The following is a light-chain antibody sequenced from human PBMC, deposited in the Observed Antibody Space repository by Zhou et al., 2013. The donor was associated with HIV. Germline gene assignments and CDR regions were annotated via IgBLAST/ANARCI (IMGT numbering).Light chain of an antibody. CDR3: QQYYNFPRT. Sequence: AIRMTQSPSSLSASTGDRVTITCRASQDIRNNLAWYHQKPGKAPKLLIYDASTLHSGVPSRFSGSGSGTDFTLTISYLQAEDFATYYCQQYYNFPRTFGQGTKVE. J-gene: IGKJ1*01. CDR1: QDIRNN. CDR2: DAS. V-gene: IGKV1-8*01.